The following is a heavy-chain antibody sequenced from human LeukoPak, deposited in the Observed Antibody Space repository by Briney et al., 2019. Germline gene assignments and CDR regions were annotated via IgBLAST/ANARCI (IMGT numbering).Heavy chain of an antibody. CDR2: IVVGSGNT. J-gene: IGHJ3*02. CDR1: GFTFTSSA. CDR3: AADRWEPREGAFDI. Sequence: SVKVSCKASGFTFTSSAMQWVRQARGQRLEWIGWIVVGSGNTNYAQKFQERVTITRDTSTSTAYMELSSLRSEDTAVYYCAADRWEPREGAFDIWGQGTMVTVSS. D-gene: IGHD1-26*01. V-gene: IGHV1-58*02.